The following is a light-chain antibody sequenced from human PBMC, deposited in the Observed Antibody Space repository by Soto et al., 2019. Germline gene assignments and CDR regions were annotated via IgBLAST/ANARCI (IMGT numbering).Light chain of an antibody. CDR3: QQYDSWPRT. CDR2: GAS. CDR1: QSVSSN. Sequence: EIVMTQSPATLSVSPGERATLSCRASQSVSSNLAWYQQKPGQAPSLLMYGASTRATGIPARFSGSGSGTEFILTISSLQSEDFAVYYCQQYDSWPRTFGQGTKVEIK. V-gene: IGKV3-15*01. J-gene: IGKJ1*01.